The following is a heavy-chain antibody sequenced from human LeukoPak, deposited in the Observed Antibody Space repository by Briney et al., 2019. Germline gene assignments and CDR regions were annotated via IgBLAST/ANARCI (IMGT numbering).Heavy chain of an antibody. CDR2: ISYDGSNK. CDR1: GFTFSSYA. D-gene: IGHD1-26*01. CDR3: ARDPGAGSGYYYYYMDV. V-gene: IGHV3-30-3*01. J-gene: IGHJ6*03. Sequence: PGGSLRLSCAASGFTFSSYAMHWVRQAPGKGLGWVAVISYDGSNKYYAESLKGRLTISRDNSKNTLYLQMNSLRAEDTAVYFCARDPGAGSGYYYYYMDVWGKGTTVTVSS.